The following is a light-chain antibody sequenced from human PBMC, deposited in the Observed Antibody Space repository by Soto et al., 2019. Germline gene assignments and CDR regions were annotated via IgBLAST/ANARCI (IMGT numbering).Light chain of an antibody. Sequence: EIVLAQSPGTLSLSAGERATLSCRASQSISSNYLAWYQHKFGQAPRLLIYGASSRARGIPDRFSGSGSGTDFTLTITTLEPEDFAVYYCQQSGTFGQGTKVEIK. J-gene: IGKJ1*01. CDR1: QSISSNY. CDR3: QQSGT. V-gene: IGKV3-20*01. CDR2: GAS.